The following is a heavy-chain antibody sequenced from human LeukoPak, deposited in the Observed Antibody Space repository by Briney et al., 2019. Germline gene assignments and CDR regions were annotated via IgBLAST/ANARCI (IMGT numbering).Heavy chain of an antibody. D-gene: IGHD6-19*01. CDR1: GYSISTGYY. V-gene: IGHV4-38-2*01. Sequence: SETLSLTCAVSGYSISTGYYWGWIRQPPGKGLEWIGTIYHSGRTYYIPSLKSRATISVDTSKNQFSLKLTSVTAADTAVYYCARYLVVSGPGYYSYGMDVWGKGTTVTVSS. J-gene: IGHJ6*04. CDR3: ARYLVVSGPGYYSYGMDV. CDR2: IYHSGRT.